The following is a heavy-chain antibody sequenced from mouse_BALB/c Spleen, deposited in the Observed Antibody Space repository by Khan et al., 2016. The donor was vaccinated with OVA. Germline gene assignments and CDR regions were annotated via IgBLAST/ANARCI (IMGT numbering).Heavy chain of an antibody. J-gene: IGHJ1*01. D-gene: IGHD3-1*01. CDR1: GYTFTNYW. CDR2: IYPGGYFT. Sequence: QVQLKQSGGEVVRPGTSVEISCKASGYTFTNYWLGWLRQRPGHGLEWIGDIYPGGYFTNYNEQFKGKATLTVDTSSNTADMQLSSLTSEDSAVYFCARWATWYFDVGGAGTTVTVSS. V-gene: IGHV1-63*02. CDR3: ARWATWYFDV.